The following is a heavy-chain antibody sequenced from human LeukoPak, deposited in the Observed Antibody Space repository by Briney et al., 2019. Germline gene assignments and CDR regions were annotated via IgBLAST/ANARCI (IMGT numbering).Heavy chain of an antibody. CDR3: ARDVFTY. CDR1: GFTFSSYE. J-gene: IGHJ4*02. V-gene: IGHV3-48*03. Sequence: PGGSLRLSCVVSGFTFSSYEMNWVRQAPGKGLEWVSYISSDGSNIYYAESMKDRFTISRDNAKNSLYLQVKSLSAEDMFVYYCARDVFTYGGQGTLVTVSS. CDR2: ISSDGSNI.